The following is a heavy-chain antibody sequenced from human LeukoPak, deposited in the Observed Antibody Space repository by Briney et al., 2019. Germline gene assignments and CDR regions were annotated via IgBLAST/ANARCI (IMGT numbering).Heavy chain of an antibody. CDR2: IIPIFGTA. CDR3: ARDYGDYGDY. Sequence: SVEVSCKASGGTFSSYAISWVRQAPGQGLEWMGGIIPIFGTANYAQKFQGRVTITAVESTSTAYMELSSLRSEDTAVYYCARDYGDYGDYWGQGTLVTVSS. J-gene: IGHJ4*02. V-gene: IGHV1-69*13. CDR1: GGTFSSYA. D-gene: IGHD4-17*01.